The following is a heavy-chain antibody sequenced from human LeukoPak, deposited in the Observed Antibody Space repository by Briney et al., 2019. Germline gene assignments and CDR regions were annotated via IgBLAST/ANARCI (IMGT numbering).Heavy chain of an antibody. CDR2: TYYSGST. V-gene: IGHV4-59*11. CDR1: GGSISSHY. J-gene: IGHJ4*02. Sequence: SETLSLTCTVSGGSISSHYWSWTRQPPGKGLEWIGYTYYSGSTNYNPSLKSRVTISVDTSKNQLSLKLSSVTAADTAVYYCARGSTADVVDYWGQGTLVTVSS. CDR3: ARGSTADVVDY. D-gene: IGHD1-26*01.